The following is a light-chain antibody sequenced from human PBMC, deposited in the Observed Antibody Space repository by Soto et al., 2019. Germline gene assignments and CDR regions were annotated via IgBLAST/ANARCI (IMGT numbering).Light chain of an antibody. J-gene: IGLJ1*01. Sequence: ALTQPASVSGSPGQSITISCTGTSGDVGAYDFVSWYQQHPGKAPRLMIYNVNNRPAGASNRFSGSKSGSTASLTISTLQAEDEADYYCASFTNTYSYVFGAGTKVTVL. CDR3: ASFTNTYSYV. V-gene: IGLV2-14*01. CDR1: SGDVGAYDF. CDR2: NVN.